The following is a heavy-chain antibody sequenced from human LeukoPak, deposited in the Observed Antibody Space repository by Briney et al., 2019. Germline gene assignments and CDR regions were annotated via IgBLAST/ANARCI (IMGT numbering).Heavy chain of an antibody. CDR3: AKDAGVRGVTVGYFDY. CDR2: ISGRGENT. J-gene: IGHJ4*02. D-gene: IGHD3-10*01. V-gene: IGHV3-23*01. CDR1: GFTFGDYA. Sequence: PGGSLRLSCTASGFTFGDYAMSWFRQAPGKGLEWVSGISGRGENTYYADSVKGRFTISRDNSKNTLFLQTKSLRAEDTAIYYCAKDAGVRGVTVGYFDYWGQGTLVTVSS.